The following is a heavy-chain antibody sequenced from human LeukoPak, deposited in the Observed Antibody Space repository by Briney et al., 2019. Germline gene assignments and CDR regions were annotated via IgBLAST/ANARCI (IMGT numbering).Heavy chain of an antibody. J-gene: IGHJ5*02. Sequence: KPSETLSLTCAVYGGSFSGYYWSWIRQPPGEGLEWIGEINHSGSTNYNPSLKSRVTISVDTSKNQFSLKLSSVTAADTAVYYCARARLWFGETPRWFDPWGQGTLVTVSS. CDR2: INHSGST. CDR1: GGSFSGYY. D-gene: IGHD3-10*01. CDR3: ARARLWFGETPRWFDP. V-gene: IGHV4-34*01.